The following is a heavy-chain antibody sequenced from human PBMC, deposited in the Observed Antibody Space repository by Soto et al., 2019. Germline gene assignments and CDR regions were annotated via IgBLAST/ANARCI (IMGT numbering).Heavy chain of an antibody. V-gene: IGHV3-23*01. J-gene: IGHJ6*02. CDR2: ISGSGGST. CDR3: ATPLELLWFGELLEYGMDV. D-gene: IGHD3-10*01. Sequence: GGSLRLSCAASGFTFSSYVMSWVRQAPGKGLEWVSAISGSGGSTYYADSVKGRFTISRDNSKNTLYLQMNSLRAEDTAVYYCATPLELLWFGELLEYGMDVWGQGTTVTVSS. CDR1: GFTFSSYV.